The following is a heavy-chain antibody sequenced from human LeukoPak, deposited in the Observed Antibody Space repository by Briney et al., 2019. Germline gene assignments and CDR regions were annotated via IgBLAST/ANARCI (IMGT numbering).Heavy chain of an antibody. CDR1: GGSFSGYF. CDR3: ARAPSGEVESAARGDYLDY. V-gene: IGHV4-34*01. J-gene: IGHJ4*02. Sequence: PSETLSLTCAVYGGSFSGYFWSWIRQPPGKGLEWIGEINHSGGTNYNPSLKSRVTISVDTSKNQFSLKMNSVTAADTAVYCCARAPSGEVESAARGDYLDYWGQGTLVTVSS. D-gene: IGHD6-13*01. CDR2: INHSGGT.